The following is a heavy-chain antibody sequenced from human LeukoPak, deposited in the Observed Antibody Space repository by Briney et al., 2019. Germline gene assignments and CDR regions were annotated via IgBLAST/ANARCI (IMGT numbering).Heavy chain of an antibody. D-gene: IGHD4-11*01. J-gene: IGHJ6*03. V-gene: IGHV4-59*08. CDR2: ISYSGST. Sequence: SETLSLTCSVSGGSISSYYWNWIRQPPGKGLEWIGSISYSGSTNYNPSLKSRVTISVDTSKNQFSLKLSSVTAADTAVYYCARAHYSGGYYYYYMDVWGKGTTVTISS. CDR1: GGSISSYY. CDR3: ARAHYSGGYYYYYMDV.